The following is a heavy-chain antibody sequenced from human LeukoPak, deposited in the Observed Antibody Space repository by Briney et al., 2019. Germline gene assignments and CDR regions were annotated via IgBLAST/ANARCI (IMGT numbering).Heavy chain of an antibody. CDR2: IYTSGST. V-gene: IGHV4-61*02. CDR1: GYPINNAYY. Sequence: SETLSLTCAVSGYPINNAYYWSWIRQPAGKGLEWIGRIYTSGSTNYNPSLKSRVTISVDTSKNQFSLKLSSVTAADTAVYYCATRDVDTAMAPFDPWGQGTLVTVSS. J-gene: IGHJ5*02. D-gene: IGHD5-18*01. CDR3: ATRDVDTAMAPFDP.